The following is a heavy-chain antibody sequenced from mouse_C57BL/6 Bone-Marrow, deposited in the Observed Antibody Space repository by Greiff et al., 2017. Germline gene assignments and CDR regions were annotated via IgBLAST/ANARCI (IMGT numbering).Heavy chain of an antibody. Sequence: QVQLQQPGAELVSPGSSVKLSCKASGYTFTSYWMHWVKQRPIQGLEWIGNIDPSDSDTHYNQKFKDKATLTVDKSSSTAYMQLSSLTSEDSAVYYCARGWLLRGYWGQGTTLTVSS. CDR3: ARGWLLRGY. D-gene: IGHD2-3*01. J-gene: IGHJ2*01. CDR2: IDPSDSDT. V-gene: IGHV1-52*01. CDR1: GYTFTSYW.